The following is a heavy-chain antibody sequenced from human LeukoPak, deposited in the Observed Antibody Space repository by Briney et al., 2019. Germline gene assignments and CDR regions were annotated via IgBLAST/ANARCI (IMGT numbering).Heavy chain of an antibody. CDR2: IYTSGGT. J-gene: IGHJ6*03. V-gene: IGHV4-4*07. D-gene: IGHD3-22*01. CDR1: GGSISSYF. CDR3: ARDYYDSSGYYGRGGYYYMDV. Sequence: SETLSLTSTVSGGSISSYFWSWIRQPARKGLEWVGRIYTSGGTNNSPSLTSRLTISVDKSKNQFSLKLSSVTAADTAVYYCARDYYDSSGYYGRGGYYYMDVWGKGNTVTVSS.